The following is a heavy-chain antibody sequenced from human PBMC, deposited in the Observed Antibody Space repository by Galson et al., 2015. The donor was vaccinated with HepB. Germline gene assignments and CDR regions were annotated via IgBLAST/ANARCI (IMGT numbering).Heavy chain of an antibody. J-gene: IGHJ4*02. CDR3: AKDPVFYFYSEKSSTFDY. CDR1: GFSFDTYA. V-gene: IGHV3-23*01. Sequence: SLRLSCAASGFSFDTYAMSWVRQAPGKGLEWVSSISGGGHNTYYADAVRGRFTISRDNSNNTVYLQMNSLRGEDTAMYYCAKDPVFYFYSEKSSTFDYWGRGTLVTVSS. D-gene: IGHD2/OR15-2a*01. CDR2: ISGGGHNT.